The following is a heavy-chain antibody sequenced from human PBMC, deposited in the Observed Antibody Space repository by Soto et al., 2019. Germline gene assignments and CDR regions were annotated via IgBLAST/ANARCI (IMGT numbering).Heavy chain of an antibody. V-gene: IGHV4-59*08. CDR1: GGSITSHY. CDR2: INHSGLT. D-gene: IGHD3-10*01. Sequence: QVQLQESGPGLVKPSETLSLTCSVSGGSITSHYCSWFRQPPGKGLEWIGYINHSGLTSYNPSLKRRVTVSVDTSKNHFSLKVNSVTAADTALYYCARQGFGPLHGLVDVWGPGTTVTVSS. J-gene: IGHJ6*02. CDR3: ARQGFGPLHGLVDV.